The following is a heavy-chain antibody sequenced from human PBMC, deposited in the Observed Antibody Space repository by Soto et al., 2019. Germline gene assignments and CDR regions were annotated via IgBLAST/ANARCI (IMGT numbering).Heavy chain of an antibody. CDR1: GFTFSSYA. V-gene: IGHV3-23*01. CDR3: ARGPYYYGSGSYYAMDV. J-gene: IGHJ6*02. CDR2: ISGSGGST. Sequence: GGSLRLSCAASGFTFSSYAMSWVRQAPGKGLEWVSAISGSGGSTYYADSVKGRFTISRDNSKNTLYLQMNSLRAEDTAVYYCARGPYYYGSGSYYAMDVWGQGTSVTVAS. D-gene: IGHD3-10*01.